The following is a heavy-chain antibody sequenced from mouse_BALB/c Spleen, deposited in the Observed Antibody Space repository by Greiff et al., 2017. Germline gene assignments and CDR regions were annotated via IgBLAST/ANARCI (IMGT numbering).Heavy chain of an antibody. CDR2: INPSSGYT. J-gene: IGHJ1*01. D-gene: IGHD1-1*01. Sequence: VQLQESGAELARPGASVKMSCKASGYTFTSYTMHWVKQRPGQGLEWIGYINPSSGYTNYNQKFKDKATLTADKSSSTAYMQLSSLTSEDSAVYYCARPYYYGSSYGWYFDVWGAGTTVTGSS. CDR3: ARPYYYGSSYGWYFDV. CDR1: GYTFTSYT. V-gene: IGHV1-4*01.